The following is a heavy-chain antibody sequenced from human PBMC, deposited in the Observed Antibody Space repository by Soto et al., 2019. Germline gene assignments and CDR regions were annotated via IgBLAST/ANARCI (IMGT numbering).Heavy chain of an antibody. V-gene: IGHV5-51*01. CDR1: GYSFTSYW. Sequence: GESLKISCKGSGYSFTSYWIGWVRQMPGKGLEWMGIIYPGDSDTRYSPSFQGQVTISADKSISTAYLQWSSLKASDTAMYYCARQMTTVTTFYYYYYYMDVWGKGTTVTVSS. CDR2: IYPGDSDT. CDR3: ARQMTTVTTFYYYYYYMDV. D-gene: IGHD4-17*01. J-gene: IGHJ6*03.